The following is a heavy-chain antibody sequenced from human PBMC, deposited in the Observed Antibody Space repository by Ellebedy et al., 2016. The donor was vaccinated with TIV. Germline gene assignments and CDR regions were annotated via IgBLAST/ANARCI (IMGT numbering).Heavy chain of an antibody. CDR3: ARDRGGAASGTYPFDY. CDR1: GFTFTNYY. J-gene: IGHJ4*02. CDR2: INLSGGTP. D-gene: IGHD1-26*01. V-gene: IGHV1-46*01. Sequence: ASVKVSCKPSGFTFTNYYIQWVRQAPGQGLEWTGMINLSGGTPTYAQKFQDRFTMTRDTSINTVYMELSRLRSDDTAVYYCARDRGGAASGTYPFDYWGQGTLVTVSS.